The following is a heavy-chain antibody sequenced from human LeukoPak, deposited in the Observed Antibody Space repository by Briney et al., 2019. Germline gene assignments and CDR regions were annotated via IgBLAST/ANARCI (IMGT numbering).Heavy chain of an antibody. CDR2: IYHSGST. J-gene: IGHJ5*02. CDR3: AREDLDNWFDP. CDR1: GGSISSGGYS. Sequence: PSETLSLTCAVSGGSISSGGYSWSWIRQPPGKGLEWIGYIYHSGSTYYNPSLKSRVTISVDRFKNQFSLKLSSVTAADTAVYYCAREDLDNWFDPWGQGTLVTVSS. V-gene: IGHV4-30-2*01.